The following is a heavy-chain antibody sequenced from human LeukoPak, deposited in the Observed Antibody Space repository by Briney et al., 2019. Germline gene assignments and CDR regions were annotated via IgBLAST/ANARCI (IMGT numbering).Heavy chain of an antibody. CDR3: AREGLSMVRGIIPKEAWGWFDP. V-gene: IGHV4-38-2*02. CDR1: GYSISSGYY. D-gene: IGHD3-10*01. J-gene: IGHJ5*02. Sequence: SETLSLTCSVSGYSISSGYYWGCIRQPPGRGLEWIGTIFHTGSMYYNPSLKSRVTISVDTSKNHFSLKLSSVTAADTAVYYCAREGLSMVRGIIPKEAWGWFDPWGQGTLVTVSS. CDR2: IFHTGSM.